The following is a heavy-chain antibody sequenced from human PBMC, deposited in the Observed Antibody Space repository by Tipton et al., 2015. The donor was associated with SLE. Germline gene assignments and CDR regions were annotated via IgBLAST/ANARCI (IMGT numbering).Heavy chain of an antibody. V-gene: IGHV4-38-2*02. Sequence: LRLSCTVSGYSISSGYYWGWIRQPPGKGLEWIGSIYHSGSTYYNPSLKSRVTISVDTSKNQFSLKLSSVTAADTAVYYCARGGITIFGAWGQGTLVTVSS. CDR3: ARGGITIFGA. CDR2: IYHSGST. CDR1: GYSISSGYY. J-gene: IGHJ5*02. D-gene: IGHD3-3*01.